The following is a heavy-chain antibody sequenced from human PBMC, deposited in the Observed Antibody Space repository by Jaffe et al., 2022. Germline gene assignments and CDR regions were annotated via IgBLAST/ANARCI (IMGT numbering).Heavy chain of an antibody. CDR2: IIPIFGTA. V-gene: IGHV1-69*05. J-gene: IGHJ6*03. CDR1: GGTFSSYA. Sequence: QVQLVQSGAEVKKPGSSVKVSCKASGGTFSSYAISWVRQAPGQGLEWMGGIIPIFGTANYAQKFQGRVTITTDESTSTAYMELSSLRSEDTAVYYCARDRDNGDYENYYYYMDVWGKGTTVTVSS. D-gene: IGHD4-17*01. CDR3: ARDRDNGDYENYYYYMDV.